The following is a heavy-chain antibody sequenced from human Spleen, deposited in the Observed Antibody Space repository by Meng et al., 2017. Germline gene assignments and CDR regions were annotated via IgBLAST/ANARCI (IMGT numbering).Heavy chain of an antibody. D-gene: IGHD4-11*01. CDR1: GGSFSDYY. CDR3: ARGPTTMAHDFDY. J-gene: IGHJ4*02. V-gene: IGHV4-34*01. CDR2: INHSGST. Sequence: VQLQRWGPGLLKPPATLSLTCVVSGGSFSDYYWSWIRQPPGKGLEWIGEINHSGSTNYNPSLESRATISVDTSQNNLSLKLSSVTAADSAVYYCARGPTTMAHDFDYWGQGTLVTVSS.